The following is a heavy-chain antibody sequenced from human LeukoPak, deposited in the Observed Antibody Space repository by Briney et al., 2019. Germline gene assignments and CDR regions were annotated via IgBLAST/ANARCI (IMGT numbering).Heavy chain of an antibody. V-gene: IGHV3-30*04. CDR1: GFTFSAYP. J-gene: IGHJ6*04. CDR2: ISYDGTKK. Sequence: GRSLRLSCAASGFTFSAYPMYWVRHSPGKGLDWVAVISYDGTKKYYADSVKGRFTISRDNSDNTLYLQMNDLRAEDTALYYCARVQQELAYDYWGKGTTVTVSS. CDR3: ARVQQELAYDY. D-gene: IGHD6-13*01.